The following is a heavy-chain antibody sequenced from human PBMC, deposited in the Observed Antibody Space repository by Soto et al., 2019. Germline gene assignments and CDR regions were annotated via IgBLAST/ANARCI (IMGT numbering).Heavy chain of an antibody. CDR1: GFTFGTSA. CDR3: SKGGSSGWYYLDP. V-gene: IGHV3-23*01. J-gene: IGHJ5*02. Sequence: GGSLRLSCAASGFTFGTSAMNWVRQAPGKGLNWVSCTPGRGGRAYDADAVKGRFTISRDNSSNTLYLQMDSLSPDDTAIYYCSKGGSSGWYYLDPWGQGTLVTVSS. CDR2: TPGRGGRA. D-gene: IGHD6-19*01.